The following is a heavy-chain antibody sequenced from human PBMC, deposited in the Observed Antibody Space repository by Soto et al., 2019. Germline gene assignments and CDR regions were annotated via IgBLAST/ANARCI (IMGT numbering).Heavy chain of an antibody. CDR2: TSGYNGNT. J-gene: IGHJ4*02. CDR1: GYTFTNYG. CDR3: ARLGWYYYDSSSYCDY. Sequence: QVQLVQSGAEVKKPGASVKVSCKTSGYTFTNYGVGWVRQAPGQGLEWMGWTSGYNGNTKYAQQFQGRVTMTTDTSTSTAYMGLRSLRSDDTAVYYCARLGWYYYDSSSYCDYWGQGTLVTVSS. V-gene: IGHV1-18*01. D-gene: IGHD3-22*01.